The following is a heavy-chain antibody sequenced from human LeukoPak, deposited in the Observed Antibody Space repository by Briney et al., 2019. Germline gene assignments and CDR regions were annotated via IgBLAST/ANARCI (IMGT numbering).Heavy chain of an antibody. J-gene: IGHJ4*02. CDR2: ISGSGGST. Sequence: GGSLRLSCAASGFTFSSYGMSWVRQAPGKGLEWVSAISGSGGSTYYADSVKGRFTISRDNSKNTLFLQMNTLRAEDTAVYYCAKGVVVVAAKYYFDYWGQGTLVTVSS. D-gene: IGHD2-15*01. V-gene: IGHV3-23*01. CDR3: AKGVVVVAAKYYFDY. CDR1: GFTFSSYG.